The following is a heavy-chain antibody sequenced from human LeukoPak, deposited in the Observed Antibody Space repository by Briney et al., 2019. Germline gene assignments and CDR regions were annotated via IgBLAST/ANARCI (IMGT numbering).Heavy chain of an antibody. V-gene: IGHV3-7*01. CDR3: ARTGILRYFDWSTYLDY. J-gene: IGHJ4*02. D-gene: IGHD3-9*01. CDR2: IKQDGSEK. Sequence: GGSLRLSCAASGFTFSSYWMSWVRQAPGKGLEWVANIKQDGSEKYYVDSVKGRFTISGDNAKNSLYLQMNSLRVEDTAVYYCARTGILRYFDWSTYLDYWGQGTLVTVSS. CDR1: GFTFSSYW.